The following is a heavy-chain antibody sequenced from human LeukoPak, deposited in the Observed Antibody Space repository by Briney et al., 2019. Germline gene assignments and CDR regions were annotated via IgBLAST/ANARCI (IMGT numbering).Heavy chain of an antibody. Sequence: SETLSLTCTVSGGSISSSNYYWGWIRQPPGKGLEWIGNIYYSGSTYYNPSLKSRVTISVDTSKNQFSLKLSSVTAADTAVYYCARLLLRYPYSSSSHYFDYWGQGTLVTVSS. V-gene: IGHV4-39*07. CDR2: IYYSGST. D-gene: IGHD6-6*01. J-gene: IGHJ4*02. CDR3: ARLLLRYPYSSSSHYFDY. CDR1: GGSISSSNYY.